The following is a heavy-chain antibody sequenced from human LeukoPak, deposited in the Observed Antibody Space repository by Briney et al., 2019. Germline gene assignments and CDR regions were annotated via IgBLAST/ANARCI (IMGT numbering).Heavy chain of an antibody. D-gene: IGHD2-15*01. CDR1: GFTFGDYP. CDR2: IRTKAYGGTT. Sequence: GGSLRLSCTASGFTFGDYPMSWVRQVPGKGLEWVGFIRTKAYGGTTEYAASVKGRFTISRDDSKSIAYLQMNSLKTEDTAVYYCTYSPYSYFDSWGQGTLVTVSS. J-gene: IGHJ4*02. V-gene: IGHV3-49*04. CDR3: TYSPYSYFDS.